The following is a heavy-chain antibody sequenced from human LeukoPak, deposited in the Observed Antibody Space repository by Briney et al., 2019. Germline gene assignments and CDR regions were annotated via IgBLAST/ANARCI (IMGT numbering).Heavy chain of an antibody. CDR3: ARDLKDYDSSGYNPLDY. Sequence: ASVKVSCKASGYTFTGYYMHWVRQAPGQGLEWMGWINPNSGGTNYAQKFQGRVTMTRDTSISTAYMELSRLRSDDTAVYYCARDLKDYDSSGYNPLDYWGQGTLVTVSS. CDR2: INPNSGGT. D-gene: IGHD3-22*01. CDR1: GYTFTGYY. J-gene: IGHJ4*02. V-gene: IGHV1-2*02.